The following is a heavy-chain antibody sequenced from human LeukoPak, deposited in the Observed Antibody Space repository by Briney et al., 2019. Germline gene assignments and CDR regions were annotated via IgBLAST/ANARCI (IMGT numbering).Heavy chain of an antibody. Sequence: PSETLSLTCAVYGGSFSGYYWSWTRQPPGKGLEWIGEINHSGSTNYNPSLKSRVTISVDTSKNQFSLKLSSVTAADTAVCYCARGAPWGYGMDVWGQGTTVTVSS. V-gene: IGHV4-34*01. CDR1: GGSFSGYY. CDR2: INHSGST. D-gene: IGHD3-16*01. J-gene: IGHJ6*02. CDR3: ARGAPWGYGMDV.